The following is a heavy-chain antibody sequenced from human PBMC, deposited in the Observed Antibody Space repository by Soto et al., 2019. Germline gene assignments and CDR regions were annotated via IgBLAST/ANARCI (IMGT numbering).Heavy chain of an antibody. CDR2: LWNDGNGY. Sequence: QVQLVESGGGVVQPGTSLRLSCAASGFNFNNYGMHWVRQAPGKGLEWVAVLWNDGNGYYYANSVEGRFTISRDNSKNTLYLQMSSLRAEDTAVYYCARRQISPPTRGAASARGGMDVWGQGTTVTVSS. J-gene: IGHJ6*02. CDR3: ARRQISPPTRGAASARGGMDV. D-gene: IGHD6-13*01. CDR1: GFNFNNYG. V-gene: IGHV3-33*01.